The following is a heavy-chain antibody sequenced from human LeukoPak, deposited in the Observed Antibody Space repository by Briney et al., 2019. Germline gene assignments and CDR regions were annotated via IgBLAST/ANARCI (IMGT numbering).Heavy chain of an antibody. D-gene: IGHD2-2*01. Sequence: ASVKVSCKAFGYTSSSYGISWVRQAPGQGLEWMGWISGYNGNPNYAQKLQGRVTLTTDTSTSTAYMELRSLRSDDTAVYYCARDLGRLRENIVVVRPGFDPWGQGTLVTVSS. CDR2: ISGYNGNP. V-gene: IGHV1-18*01. CDR1: GYTSSSYG. J-gene: IGHJ5*02. CDR3: ARDLGRLRENIVVVRPGFDP.